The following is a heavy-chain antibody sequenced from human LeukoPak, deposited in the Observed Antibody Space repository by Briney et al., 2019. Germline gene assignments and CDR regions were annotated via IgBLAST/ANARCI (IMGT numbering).Heavy chain of an antibody. D-gene: IGHD5-18*01. V-gene: IGHV3-21*01. J-gene: IGHJ5*02. CDR2: ISSSSSYI. Sequence: GGSLRLSCAASGFTFSSYSMNWVRQAPGKGLELVSSISSSSSYIYYADSVKGRFTISRDNAKNSLYLQMNSLRAEDTAVYYCARDPDTAMVTGWFDPWGQGTLVTVSS. CDR3: ARDPDTAMVTGWFDP. CDR1: GFTFSSYS.